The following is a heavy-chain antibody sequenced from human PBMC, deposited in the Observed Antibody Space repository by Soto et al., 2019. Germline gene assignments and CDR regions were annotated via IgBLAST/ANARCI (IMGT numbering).Heavy chain of an antibody. CDR2: IYYSGST. CDR1: GGSISSSSYY. J-gene: IGHJ6*02. CDR3: ASPSGYDRSYYYYGMDV. Sequence: PSETLSLTCIVSGGSISSSSYYWGWIRQPPGKGLEWIGSIYYSGSTYYNPSLKSRVTISVDTSKNQFSLKLSSVTAADTAVYYCASPSGYDRSYYYYGMDVWGQGTTVTVSS. V-gene: IGHV4-39*01. D-gene: IGHD5-12*01.